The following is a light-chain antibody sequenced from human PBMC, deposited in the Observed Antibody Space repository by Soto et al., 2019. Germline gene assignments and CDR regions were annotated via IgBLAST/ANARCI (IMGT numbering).Light chain of an antibody. CDR2: DVS. CDR3: QQYDTYSLT. J-gene: IGKJ2*01. Sequence: DIQMTQSPSTLSASVGDSVTITCRASQSFSNRLAWYQQKPGKAPKLLIQDVSNLESGVPSRFGGSGSGTEFTLTISSLQPDDFATYYCQQYDTYSLTFGQGTKLEIK. CDR1: QSFSNR. V-gene: IGKV1-5*01.